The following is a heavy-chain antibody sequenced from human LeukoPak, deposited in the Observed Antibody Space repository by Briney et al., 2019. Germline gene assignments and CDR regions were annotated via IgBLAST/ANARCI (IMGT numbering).Heavy chain of an antibody. CDR1: GXIFSSYW. Sequence: PGGSLRLSCAASGXIFSSYWVTWVRQAPGKGLEWVANIKTDGSEKYYVDSVKGRFTISRDNAKNSLYLQMNSLRAEDTAVYYCATLGGDYWGQGTLVTVSS. D-gene: IGHD7-27*01. CDR2: IKTDGSEK. V-gene: IGHV3-7*05. J-gene: IGHJ4*02. CDR3: ATLGGDY.